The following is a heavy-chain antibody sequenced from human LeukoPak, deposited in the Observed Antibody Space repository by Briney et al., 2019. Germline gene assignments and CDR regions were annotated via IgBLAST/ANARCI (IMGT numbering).Heavy chain of an antibody. Sequence: ASVKVSCKTSGFTFSAYGIAWVRQAPGQGPEWMGWISNHNGNTNYAQKFQGRVTVTTDTSTGTVFMEMRNLKYDDTAVYYCTRGVAVGTAYYFGHLGRGTLVTVAS. J-gene: IGHJ4*02. CDR1: GFTFSAYG. V-gene: IGHV1-18*01. CDR2: ISNHNGNT. CDR3: TRGVAVGTAYYFGH. D-gene: IGHD2-21*01.